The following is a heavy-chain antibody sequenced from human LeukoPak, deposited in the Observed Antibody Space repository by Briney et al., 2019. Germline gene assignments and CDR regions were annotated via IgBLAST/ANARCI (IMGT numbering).Heavy chain of an antibody. CDR1: GFTFINYA. V-gene: IGHV3-23*01. J-gene: IGHJ4*02. CDR3: AKGVRFLDWWILDY. D-gene: IGHD3-9*01. CDR2: ISGSAST. Sequence: GGSLRLSCAASGFTFINYAMSWVRQAPGKGLEWVSAISGSASTYYADPVKGRFTISRDNSKNTLYLQLNSLRAEDTAIYYCAKGVRFLDWWILDYWGQGSLVTVSS.